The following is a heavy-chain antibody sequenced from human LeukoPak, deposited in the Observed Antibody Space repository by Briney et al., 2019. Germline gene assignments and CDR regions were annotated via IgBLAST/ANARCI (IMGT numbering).Heavy chain of an antibody. Sequence: GGSLRLSCAASGFTFSSYRMNWVRQAPEKGLEWVSCISRRSSTTYYADSVKGRFTISRDNAKNSLYLQMDSLRDEDTAVYYCARGTAAPYSSSWVDYWGQGMLVTVSS. D-gene: IGHD6-13*01. V-gene: IGHV3-48*02. CDR3: ARGTAAPYSSSWVDY. CDR1: GFTFSSYR. CDR2: ISRRSSTT. J-gene: IGHJ4*02.